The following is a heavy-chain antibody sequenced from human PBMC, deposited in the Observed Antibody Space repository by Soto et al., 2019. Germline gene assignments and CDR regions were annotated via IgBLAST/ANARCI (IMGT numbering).Heavy chain of an antibody. J-gene: IGHJ4*02. CDR3: ARDRRYSSSWGASDFDY. CDR2: ISAYNGNT. Sequence: ASVKVSCKASGYTFTSYGISWVRQAPGQGLEWMGWISAYNGNTNYAQKLQGRVTMTTDTSASTAYMELSSLRSDDTAVYYCARDRRYSSSWGASDFDYWGQGTLVTVSS. CDR1: GYTFTSYG. V-gene: IGHV1-18*01. D-gene: IGHD6-13*01.